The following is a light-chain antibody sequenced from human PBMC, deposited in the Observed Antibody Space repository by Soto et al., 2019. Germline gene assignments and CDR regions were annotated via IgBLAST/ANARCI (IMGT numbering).Light chain of an antibody. CDR2: EDN. J-gene: IGLJ1*01. V-gene: IGLV6-57*04. Sequence: NFMLTQPHSVSESSGKTVTISCTRSSGSIASNYVQWYQQRPGSAPTTVIYEDNQRPSGVPDRFSGSIDSSSNSASLTISGLKTEDEADYYCQSYDSSNSYVFGTGTKLTVL. CDR3: QSYDSSNSYV. CDR1: SGSIASNY.